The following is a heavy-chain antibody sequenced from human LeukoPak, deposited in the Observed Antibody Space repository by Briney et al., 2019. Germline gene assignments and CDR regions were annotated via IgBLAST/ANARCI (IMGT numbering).Heavy chain of an antibody. CDR3: ARGILRDYYDSSGFYHRGGVGY. CDR2: INHSGST. V-gene: IGHV4-34*01. J-gene: IGHJ4*02. D-gene: IGHD3-22*01. CDR1: GGSFSGYY. Sequence: SETLPLTCAVYGGSFSGYYWSWIRQPPGKGLEWIGEINHSGSTNYNPSLKSRVTISVDTSKNQFSLKLSSVTAADTAVYFCARGILRDYYDSSGFYHRGGVGYWGQGTLVTVSS.